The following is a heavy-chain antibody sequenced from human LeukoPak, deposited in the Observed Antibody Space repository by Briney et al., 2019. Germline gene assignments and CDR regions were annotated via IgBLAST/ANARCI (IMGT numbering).Heavy chain of an antibody. D-gene: IGHD6-19*01. CDR2: IYTSGST. CDR1: GGSISSYY. CDR3: ARGGWFSGTYYYYMDV. V-gene: IGHV4-4*07. Sequence: SETLSLTCTVSGGSISSYYWSWIRQPAGKGLEWIGRIYTSGSTNYNPSLKSRVTISVDTSKNQFSLKLSSVTAADTAVYYCARGGWFSGTYYYYMDVWGKGTTVTVSS. J-gene: IGHJ6*03.